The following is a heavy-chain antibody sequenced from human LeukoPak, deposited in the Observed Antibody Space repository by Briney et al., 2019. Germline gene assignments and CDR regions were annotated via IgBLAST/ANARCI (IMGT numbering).Heavy chain of an antibody. CDR1: GGSIRTYY. CDR3: ARRRSWPDAFDI. J-gene: IGHJ3*02. CDR2: IYYSGST. D-gene: IGHD1-26*01. Sequence: SETLSLTCTVSGGSIRTYYWSWIRQPPGKGLEWIGYIYYSGSTDYNSSLKGRVTISVDTSKNQFSLKVNSVTAADTALYYCARRRSWPDAFDIWGQGTMVAVSS. V-gene: IGHV4-59*01.